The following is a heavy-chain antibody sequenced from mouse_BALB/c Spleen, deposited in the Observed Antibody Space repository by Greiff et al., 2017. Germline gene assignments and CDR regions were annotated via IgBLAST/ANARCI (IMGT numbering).Heavy chain of an antibody. CDR2: ISDGGSYT. J-gene: IGHJ4*01. V-gene: IGHV5-4*02. D-gene: IGHD2-14*01. CDR3: ARVNYRYDDAMDY. Sequence: EVHLVESGGGLVKPGGSLKLSCAASGFTFSDYYMYWVRQTPEKRLGWVATISDGGSYTYYPDSVKGRFTISRDNAKNNLYLQMSSLKSEDTAMYYCARVNYRYDDAMDYWGQGTSVTVSS. CDR1: GFTFSDYY.